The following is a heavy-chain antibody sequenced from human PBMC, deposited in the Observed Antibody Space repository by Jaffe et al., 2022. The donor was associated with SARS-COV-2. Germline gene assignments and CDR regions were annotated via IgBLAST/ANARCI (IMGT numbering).Heavy chain of an antibody. J-gene: IGHJ4*02. D-gene: IGHD5-18*01. CDR2: INQDGGES. V-gene: IGHV3-7*03. CDR1: GFTFTNYW. CDR3: ARYLGYSLPY. Sequence: EVQLVESGGGLVQPGDSLRLSCAVSGFTFTNYWMSWVRQAPGRGLEWVANINQDGGESYYVDSVKGRFTISRDNAKDSLYLQMNSLRADDTAVYYCARYLGYSLPYWGQGTLVTVSS.